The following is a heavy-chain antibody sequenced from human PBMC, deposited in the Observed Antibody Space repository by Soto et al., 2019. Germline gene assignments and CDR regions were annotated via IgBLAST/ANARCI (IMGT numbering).Heavy chain of an antibody. CDR1: GFTFSSYS. J-gene: IGHJ2*01. Sequence: EVQLVESGGGLVQPGGSLRLSCAASGFTFSSYSMNWVRQAPGKGLEWVSYISSSSSTIYYADSVKGRFTISRDNAKNSRYLQMNSLRDEDTAVYYCARGSILFVSSGFWYFDLWGRGTLVTVSS. CDR3: ARGSILFVSSGFWYFDL. V-gene: IGHV3-48*02. D-gene: IGHD6-19*01. CDR2: ISSSSSTI.